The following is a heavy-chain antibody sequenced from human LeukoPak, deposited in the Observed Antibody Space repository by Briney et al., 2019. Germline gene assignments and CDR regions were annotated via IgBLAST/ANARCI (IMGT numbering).Heavy chain of an antibody. Sequence: GGSLRLSCAASGLTFSSSAMTWVRQAPGKGLEWVSSLTGGSDNSEHADSVKGRFSISRDNSKNTLYLQMNSLTAEDTAVYYCVRGWQQLGSWGRGTLVTVSS. V-gene: IGHV3-23*01. J-gene: IGHJ5*02. CDR3: VRGWQQLGS. CDR1: GLTFSSSA. D-gene: IGHD1-1*01. CDR2: LTGGSDNS.